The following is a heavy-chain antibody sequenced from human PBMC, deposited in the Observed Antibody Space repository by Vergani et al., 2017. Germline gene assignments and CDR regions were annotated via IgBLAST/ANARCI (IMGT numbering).Heavy chain of an antibody. V-gene: IGHV3-23*01. D-gene: IGHD2-2*01. CDR2: ISGSGGST. CDR1: GFTFSSYA. CDR3: AKLHCSSTSCYPHNWFDP. Sequence: EVQLLESGGGLVQPGGSLRLSCAASGFTFSSYAMSWVRQAPGKGLEWVSAISGSGGSTYYADSVKGRFTISRDNSKNTLYLQMNSLRAEDTAVYYCAKLHCSSTSCYPHNWFDPWGQGTLVTVSS. J-gene: IGHJ5*02.